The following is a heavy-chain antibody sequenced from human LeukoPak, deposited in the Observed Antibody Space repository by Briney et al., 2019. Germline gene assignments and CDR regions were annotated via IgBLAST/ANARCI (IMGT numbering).Heavy chain of an antibody. D-gene: IGHD3-3*01. CDR2: IYYSGST. Sequence: SETLSLTCTVSGVSISSYYWSWIRQPPGKGLEWIGYIYYSGSTNYNPSLKSRVTISVDTSKNQFSLKLSSVTAADTAVYYCARSPTGVYYDFWSGPRVYFDYWGQGTLVTVSS. V-gene: IGHV4-59*01. J-gene: IGHJ4*02. CDR1: GVSISSYY. CDR3: ARSPTGVYYDFWSGPRVYFDY.